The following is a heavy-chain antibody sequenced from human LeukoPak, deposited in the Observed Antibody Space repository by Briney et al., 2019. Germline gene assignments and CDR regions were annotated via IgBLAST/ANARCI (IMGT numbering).Heavy chain of an antibody. Sequence: GGSLRLSCAASGFTFSSYWMSWVRQAPGKGLEWVANIKQDGSEKYYVDSVKGRFTISRDNAKNTLYLQMNSLRVEDTALYYCGRGKSPAAVDDWGQGTLVTVPS. J-gene: IGHJ4*02. CDR1: GFTFSSYW. D-gene: IGHD2-2*01. V-gene: IGHV3-7*01. CDR2: IKQDGSEK. CDR3: GRGKSPAAVDD.